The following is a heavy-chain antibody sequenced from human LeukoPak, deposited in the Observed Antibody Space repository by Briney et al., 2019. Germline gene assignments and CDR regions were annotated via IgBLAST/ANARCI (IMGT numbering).Heavy chain of an antibody. CDR2: INPSGGST. J-gene: IGHJ4*02. CDR3: ARPSVAGPLDY. CDR1: GYTLTSYY. V-gene: IGHV1-46*01. D-gene: IGHD6-19*01. Sequence: ASVKVSCKASGYTLTSYYMHWVRQAPGQGLEWMGIINPSGGSTSYAQKFQGRVTMTRDTSTSTVYMELSSLRSEDTAVYYCARPSVAGPLDYWGQGTLVTVSS.